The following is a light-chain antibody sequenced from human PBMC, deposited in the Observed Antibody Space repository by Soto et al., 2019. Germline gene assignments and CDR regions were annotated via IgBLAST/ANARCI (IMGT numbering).Light chain of an antibody. CDR3: QQYAGSPYT. CDR1: QSVTNY. Sequence: LVLTQSPGTLSLSPGESATLSCRASQSVTNYLAWYQQKPGQAPRLLMYEISNRATGIPDRFSGSGSGTDFTLIISRLEPEDFALYYCQQYAGSPYTFGPGTKVDIK. V-gene: IGKV3-20*01. CDR2: EIS. J-gene: IGKJ2*01.